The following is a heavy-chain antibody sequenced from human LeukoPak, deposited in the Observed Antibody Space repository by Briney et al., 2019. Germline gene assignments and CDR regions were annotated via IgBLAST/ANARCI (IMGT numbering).Heavy chain of an antibody. CDR1: GGSFIGYY. Sequence: PSETLSLTCAVYGGSFIGYYWNWIRQPPGKGLEWIGEINHSGGANYNPSLKSRVTISADTSKSQFSLKLGSVTAADTAVYYCARVPLRFLEPFDYWGQGTLVTVSS. CDR2: INHSGGA. CDR3: ARVPLRFLEPFDY. D-gene: IGHD3-3*01. V-gene: IGHV4-34*01. J-gene: IGHJ4*02.